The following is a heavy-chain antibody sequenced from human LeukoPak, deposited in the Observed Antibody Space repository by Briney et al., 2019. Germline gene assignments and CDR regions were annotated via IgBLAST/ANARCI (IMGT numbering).Heavy chain of an antibody. CDR2: IYYSGST. D-gene: IGHD3-10*01. Sequence: SETLSLTCTVSGGSISSGDYYWSWIRQPPGKGLEWIGYIYYSGSTYYNPSLKSRVTISVDTSKNQFSLKLSSVTAADTAVYYCARDRRYYGSAVVPHFDYWGQGTLVTVSS. V-gene: IGHV4-30-4*08. CDR1: GGSISSGDYY. J-gene: IGHJ4*02. CDR3: ARDRRYYGSAVVPHFDY.